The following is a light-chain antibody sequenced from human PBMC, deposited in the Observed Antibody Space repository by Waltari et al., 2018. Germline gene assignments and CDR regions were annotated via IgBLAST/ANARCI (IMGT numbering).Light chain of an antibody. J-gene: IGKJ4*01. V-gene: IGKV1-9*01. Sequence: DIQLTQSPSSLSASVGDRVTLTCRASQGISSYLAWHQQKSGKAPKLLIYAASTLQSGVPSRFSGSGFGTEFTLTISSLQPEDFATYYCQQLKSYPLTFGGGTKVEI. CDR2: AAS. CDR1: QGISSY. CDR3: QQLKSYPLT.